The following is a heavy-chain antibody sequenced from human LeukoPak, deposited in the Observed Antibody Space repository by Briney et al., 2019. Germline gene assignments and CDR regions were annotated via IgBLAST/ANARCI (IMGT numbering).Heavy chain of an antibody. CDR3: ARGRLRMDV. V-gene: IGHV4-34*01. J-gene: IGHJ6*04. Sequence: SETLSLTCAVYGESFSGYYWSWIRQPPGKGLEWIGEINHSGSTNYNPSLKSRVTISVDTSKNQFSLKLSSVTAADTAVYYCARGRLRMDVWGKGTTVAVSS. CDR1: GESFSGYY. D-gene: IGHD3-10*01. CDR2: INHSGST.